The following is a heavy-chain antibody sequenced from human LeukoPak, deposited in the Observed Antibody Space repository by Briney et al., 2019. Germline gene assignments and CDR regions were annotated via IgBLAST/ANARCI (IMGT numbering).Heavy chain of an antibody. CDR1: GGSISSYY. D-gene: IGHD3-16*01. J-gene: IGHJ4*02. CDR2: IYYSGST. V-gene: IGHV4-59*12. CDR3: ARAHWPQIVYVLDN. Sequence: SETLSLTCTVSGGSISSYYWSWIRQPPGKGLEWIGYIYYSGSTNYNPSLKSRVTISVDTSKNQFSLKLSSVTPEDTAIYYCARAHWPQIVYVLDNWGQGTLVTVSS.